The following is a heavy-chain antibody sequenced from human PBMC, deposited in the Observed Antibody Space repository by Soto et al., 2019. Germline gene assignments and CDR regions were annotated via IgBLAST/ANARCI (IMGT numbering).Heavy chain of an antibody. CDR3: ARARDYDLLTAREYALDV. CDR2: IMPVFGTA. CDR1: GDSFRNYA. V-gene: IGHV1-69*01. J-gene: IGHJ6*02. D-gene: IGHD3-9*01. Sequence: QVQLVQSGAEVKKPGSSVRVSCKVSGDSFRNYAFTWVRQSPGQGLEWMGGIMPVFGTAVYAQKFQGRVTISADELTTTASLELSSLSSDDTAVYFCARARDYDLLTAREYALDVWGQGTTVTV.